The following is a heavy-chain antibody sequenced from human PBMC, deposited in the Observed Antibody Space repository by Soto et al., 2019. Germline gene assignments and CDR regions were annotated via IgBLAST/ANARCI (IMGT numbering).Heavy chain of an antibody. CDR2: IWYDGSDK. CDR1: GFTFSNYA. D-gene: IGHD4-17*01. V-gene: IGHV3-33*01. J-gene: IGHJ6*03. CDR3: ARDSGGDYHNYSMDV. Sequence: QMQLVESGGGVVQPGTSLRLSCAASGFTFSNYAMHWVRQAPGKGLEWVTIIWYDGSDKNYGDSVKGRFTISRDNSKNTLYLQMNSLRVEDTAVYYCARDSGGDYHNYSMDVWGKGTTVTVSS.